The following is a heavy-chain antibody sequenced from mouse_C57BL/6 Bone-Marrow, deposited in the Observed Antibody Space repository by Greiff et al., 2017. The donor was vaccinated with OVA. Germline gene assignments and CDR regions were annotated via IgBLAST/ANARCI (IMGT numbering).Heavy chain of an antibody. CDR1: GYTFTSYW. Sequence: VQLQQPGAELVKPGASVKVSCKASGYTFTSYWMHWVKQRPGQGLEWIGRIHPSDSDTNHNQKFKGKATLTVDKSSSTAYMQLSSLTSEDSAVYYCAMGYDYDEDYFDYWGQGTTLTVSS. V-gene: IGHV1-74*01. CDR3: AMGYDYDEDYFDY. J-gene: IGHJ2*01. CDR2: IHPSDSDT. D-gene: IGHD2-4*01.